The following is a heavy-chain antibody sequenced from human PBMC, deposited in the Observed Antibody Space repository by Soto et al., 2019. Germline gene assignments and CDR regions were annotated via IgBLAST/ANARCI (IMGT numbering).Heavy chain of an antibody. Sequence: EVQLLGSGGGLVQPGGSLRLSCVASGFTFRSYVMSWVRQAPGKGLEWVSTMNGHGDPTYYADSVKGRFIISRDNSKNSLYLQMNSLRAEDTAVYYCARVPDLDYCSKTSCLYYFDYWGQGALVTVSS. CDR3: ARVPDLDYCSKTSCLYYFDY. J-gene: IGHJ4*02. D-gene: IGHD2-2*01. CDR2: MNGHGDPT. CDR1: GFTFRSYV. V-gene: IGHV3-23*01.